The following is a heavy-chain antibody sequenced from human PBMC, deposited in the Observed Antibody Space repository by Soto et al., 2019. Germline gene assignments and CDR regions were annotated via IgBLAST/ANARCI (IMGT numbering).Heavy chain of an antibody. D-gene: IGHD2-2*01. J-gene: IGHJ5*02. V-gene: IGHV1-69*02. CDR1: GGTFSSYT. Sequence: QVQLVQSGAEVKKPGSSVKVSCKASGGTFSSYTISWVRQAPGQGLEWMGRIIPILGIANYAQKFQGRVPITADKSTSTAYMELSSLRSEDTAVYYCARLVPAPALPFDHWGQETLVTVSS. CDR3: ARLVPAPALPFDH. CDR2: IIPILGIA.